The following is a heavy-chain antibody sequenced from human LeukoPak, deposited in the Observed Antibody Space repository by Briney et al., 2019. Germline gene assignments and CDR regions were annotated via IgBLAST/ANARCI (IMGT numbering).Heavy chain of an antibody. V-gene: IGHV4-34*01. CDR1: GGSFSGYY. CDR3: ARRAPYSSSLDY. J-gene: IGHJ4*02. D-gene: IGHD6-13*01. CDR2: INHSGST. Sequence: PSETLSLTCAVYGGSFSGYYWSWIRQPPGKGLEWIGEINHSGSTNYNPSLKSRVTISVDTSKNQFPLKLSSVTAADTAVYYCARRAPYSSSLDYWGQGTLVTVSS.